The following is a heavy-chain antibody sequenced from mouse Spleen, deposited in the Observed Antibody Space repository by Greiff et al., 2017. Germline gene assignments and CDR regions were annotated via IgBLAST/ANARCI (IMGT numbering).Heavy chain of an antibody. J-gene: IGHJ4*01. CDR1: GYTFTSYW. CDR3: AKANWEDAMDY. CDR2: IYPSDSET. Sequence: QVQLQQPGAELVRPGSSVKLSCKASGYTFTSYWMDWVKQRPGQGLEWIGNIYPSDSETHYNQKFKDKATLTVDKSSSTAYMQLSSLTSEDSAVYYCAKANWEDAMDYWGQGTSVTVSS. V-gene: IGHV1-61*01. D-gene: IGHD4-1*01.